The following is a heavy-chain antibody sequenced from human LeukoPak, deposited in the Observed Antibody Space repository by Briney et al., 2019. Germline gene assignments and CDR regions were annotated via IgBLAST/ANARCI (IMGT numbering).Heavy chain of an antibody. D-gene: IGHD2-2*02. J-gene: IGHJ3*02. CDR1: GFTFDDYA. CDR2: ISWNSGSI. Sequence: PGRSLRLSCAASGFTFDDYAMHWVRQAPGKGLEWVSGISWNSGSIGYADSVKGRFTISRDNAKNSLYLQMNSLRAEDTALYYCAKTIYGLGAFDIWGQGTMVTVSS. CDR3: AKTIYGLGAFDI. V-gene: IGHV3-9*01.